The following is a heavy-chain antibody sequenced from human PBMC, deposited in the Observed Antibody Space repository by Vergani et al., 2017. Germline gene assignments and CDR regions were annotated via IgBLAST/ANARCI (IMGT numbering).Heavy chain of an antibody. D-gene: IGHD3-3*01. J-gene: IGHJ6*03. CDR1: GYTFTGYY. V-gene: IGHV1-2*02. Sequence: QVQLVQSGAEVKKPGASVKVSCKASGYTFTGYYMHWVRQAPGQGLEWMGWINPNSGGTNYAQKFQGRVTMTRDTSISTAYMELSRLRSDDTAVYYCARDRSPGGTIFGVVPYYMDVWGKGTTVTVSS. CDR3: ARDRSPGGTIFGVVPYYMDV. CDR2: INPNSGGT.